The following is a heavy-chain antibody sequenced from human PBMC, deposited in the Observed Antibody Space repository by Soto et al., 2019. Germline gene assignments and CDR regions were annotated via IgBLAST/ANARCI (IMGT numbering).Heavy chain of an antibody. CDR2: IRYDGSNI. Sequence: QVQLVESGGGVVQPRRSLRLSCAASGFTFSGLGMHWVRQAPGKGLEWVAVIRYDGSNIYYADAVKGRFTISRDNSKDTLYLQMNSLRADDTAVYYCARDGVGYTTCFGYFDYWGQGPLVSVSS. CDR3: ARDGVGYTTCFGYFDY. CDR1: GFTFSGLG. D-gene: IGHD1-26*01. V-gene: IGHV3-33*01. J-gene: IGHJ4*02.